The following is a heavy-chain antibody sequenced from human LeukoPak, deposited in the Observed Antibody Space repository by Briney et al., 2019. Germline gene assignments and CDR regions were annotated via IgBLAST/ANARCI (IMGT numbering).Heavy chain of an antibody. CDR2: IIPMFGTA. CDR1: GGTFSSYA. CDR3: ARGGYYYDSSGYSYDAFDI. D-gene: IGHD3-22*01. J-gene: IGHJ3*02. V-gene: IGHV1-69*05. Sequence: ASVKVSCKASGGTFSSYAISWVRQAPGQGLEWMGGIIPMFGTANYAQKFQGRVTITTDESTSTAYMELSSLRSEDTAVYYCARGGYYYDSSGYSYDAFDIWGQGTMVTVSS.